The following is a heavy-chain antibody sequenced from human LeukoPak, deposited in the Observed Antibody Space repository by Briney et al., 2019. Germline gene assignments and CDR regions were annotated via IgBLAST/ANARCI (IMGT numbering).Heavy chain of an antibody. V-gene: IGHV3-23*01. CDR1: GFTFSNYA. CDR3: AKDAQYYDFWSGYYDY. Sequence: GGSLRLSCAASGFTFSNYAMSWVRQAPGKGLGWVSAISGGDGSTYYAGSVKGRFTISRDNSKNTLYLQMNSLRAEDTAVYYCAKDAQYYDFWSGYYDYWGQGTLVTVSS. J-gene: IGHJ4*02. D-gene: IGHD3-3*01. CDR2: ISGGDGST.